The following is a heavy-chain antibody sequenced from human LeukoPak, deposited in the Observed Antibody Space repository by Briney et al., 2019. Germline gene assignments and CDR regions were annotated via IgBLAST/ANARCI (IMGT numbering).Heavy chain of an antibody. CDR2: IYSGGST. J-gene: IGHJ3*02. CDR1: GFTVSSNY. V-gene: IGHV3-66*01. CDR3: ARESKTYYYDSTGSGAFDI. D-gene: IGHD3-22*01. Sequence: GGSLRLSCAASGFTVSSNYMSWVRQAPGKGLEWVSVIYSGGSTYYADSVKGRFTISRENAKNSLYLQMNSLRAGDTAVYYCARESKTYYYDSTGSGAFDIWGQGTMVTVSS.